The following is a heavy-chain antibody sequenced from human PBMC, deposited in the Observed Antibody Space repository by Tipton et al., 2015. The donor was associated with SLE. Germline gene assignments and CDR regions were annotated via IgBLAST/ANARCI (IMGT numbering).Heavy chain of an antibody. CDR1: CGSFSGYY. V-gene: IGHV4-34*01. J-gene: IGHJ3*02. CDR2: INHSGST. Sequence: TLSLTCAVYCGSFSGYYWSWIRQPPGQGLEWIGEINHSGSTNYNPSLKSRVTISVDTSKNQFSLKLSSVTAADTGVYYCARGFSTPRGAFDIWGQGTMVTVSS. CDR3: ARGFSTPRGAFDI. D-gene: IGHD2-2*01.